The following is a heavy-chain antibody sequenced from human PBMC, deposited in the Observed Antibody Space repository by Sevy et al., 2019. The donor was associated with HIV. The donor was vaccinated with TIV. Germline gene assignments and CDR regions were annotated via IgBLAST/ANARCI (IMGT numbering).Heavy chain of an antibody. J-gene: IGHJ6*02. Sequence: GSLRLSCAASGFTFGSYDMYWVRQTPGKGLEWVALISFYGSNKEYADSVNGRFTISRDNSKNTVCLQMSSLKPEDTAVYYCAKDAFEVRGVLSSRGMPTYYHAMDLWGQGTTVTVSS. CDR2: ISFYGSNK. CDR1: GFTFGSYD. D-gene: IGHD3-10*01. V-gene: IGHV3-30*18. CDR3: AKDAFEVRGVLSSRGMPTYYHAMDL.